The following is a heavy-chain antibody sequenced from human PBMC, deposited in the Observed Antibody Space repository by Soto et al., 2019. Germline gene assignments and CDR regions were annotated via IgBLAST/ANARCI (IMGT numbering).Heavy chain of an antibody. J-gene: IGHJ5*02. V-gene: IGHV1-69*12. Sequence: QVQLVQSGAEVKKPGSSVKVSCKASGGTFSSYAISWVRQAPGQGLEWMGGIIPIFGTANYAQKFQGRVTITADESTSTAYMELSSLRSEDTAVYYCARALKRQTTLGRAPAWFDPWGQGTLVTVSS. CDR2: IIPIFGTA. CDR3: ARALKRQTTLGRAPAWFDP. CDR1: GGTFSSYA.